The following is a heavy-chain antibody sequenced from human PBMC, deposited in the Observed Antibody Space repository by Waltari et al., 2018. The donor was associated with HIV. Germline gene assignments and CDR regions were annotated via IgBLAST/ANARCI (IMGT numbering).Heavy chain of an antibody. D-gene: IGHD2-2*01. CDR2: ISWNSGRI. V-gene: IGHV3-9*01. CDR1: GFTFDDHA. Sequence: EVQLVESGGGLVQPGRSLRLSCAVSGFTFDDHAMHWVRQAPGSGLEWVSGISWNSGRIGYADSVKVRFTISRDNAKNSLYLQMNSLRAEDTALYYCAKDKRRYCSSTSCYYYFDYWGQGTLVTVSS. J-gene: IGHJ4*02. CDR3: AKDKRRYCSSTSCYYYFDY.